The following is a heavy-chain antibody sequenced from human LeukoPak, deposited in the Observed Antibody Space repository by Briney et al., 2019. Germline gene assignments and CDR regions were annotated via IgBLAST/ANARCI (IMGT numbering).Heavy chain of an antibody. Sequence: ASVNVSCKASGGTFSSYAISWVRQAPGQGLEWVGRIIPILGIANYAQKFQGRVTITADKSTSTAYMELSSLRSEDTAVYYCARDPPYYGNSYFDYWGQGTLVTVSS. J-gene: IGHJ4*02. V-gene: IGHV1-69*04. CDR2: IIPILGIA. CDR3: ARDPPYYGNSYFDY. D-gene: IGHD4-11*01. CDR1: GGTFSSYA.